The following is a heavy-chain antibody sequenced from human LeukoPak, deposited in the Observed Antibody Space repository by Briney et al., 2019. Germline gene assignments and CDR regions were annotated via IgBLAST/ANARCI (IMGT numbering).Heavy chain of an antibody. CDR3: AKDLSSSGWYVESGFDY. J-gene: IGHJ4*02. CDR2: ITGNSGSI. D-gene: IGHD6-19*01. V-gene: IGHV3-9*01. Sequence: GGSLRLSCAASGFTFDGYVMHWVRQPPGKGLEWVSGITGNSGSIGYADSVKGRFTISRDNAKNSLYLQMNSLRAEDTALYYCAKDLSSSGWYVESGFDYWGQGTLVTVSS. CDR1: GFTFDGYV.